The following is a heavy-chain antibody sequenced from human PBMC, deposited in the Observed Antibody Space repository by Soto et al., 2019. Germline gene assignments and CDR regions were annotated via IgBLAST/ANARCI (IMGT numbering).Heavy chain of an antibody. J-gene: IGHJ6*02. V-gene: IGHV4-59*01. CDR2: IYYSGST. CDR1: GGSISSYY. Sequence: SETLSLTCTVSGGSISSYYWTWIRQPPGKGLEWIGYIYYSGSTNYNPSLKSRVTISVDTSKNPFSLKRNSVTAADTAGYECARLRITRNWSGVFGYSYYHNLSDFWGESITGTV. D-gene: IGHD3-3*01. CDR3: ARLRITRNWSGVFGYSYYHNLSDF.